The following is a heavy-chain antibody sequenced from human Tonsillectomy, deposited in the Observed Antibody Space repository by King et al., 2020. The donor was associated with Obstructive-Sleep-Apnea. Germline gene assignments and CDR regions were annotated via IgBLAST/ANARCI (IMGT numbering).Heavy chain of an antibody. V-gene: IGHV1-58*01. CDR2: SVVGSGNT. CDR3: AASGDDDDGDYGGYWYFDL. CDR1: GFTFTSSA. Sequence: QLVQSGPEVKKPGTSVKVSCKASGFTFTSSAVQWVRQARGQRLEWIGWSVVGSGNTNYAQKFQERVTITRDMSTSTASMELSSLRSEDTAGYYLAASGDDDDGDYGGYWYFDLWGRGTLVTVSS. D-gene: IGHD4-17*01. J-gene: IGHJ2*01.